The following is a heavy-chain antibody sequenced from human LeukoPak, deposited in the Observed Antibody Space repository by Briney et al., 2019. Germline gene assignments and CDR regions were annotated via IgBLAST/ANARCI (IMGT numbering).Heavy chain of an antibody. CDR2: IFYSGNT. CDR3: ARAGVTMIRGVITEYRGDV. J-gene: IGHJ6*02. Sequence: PSETLSLTCAVSGGSISSGGYSWSWIRQPPGKGLQWIGHIFYSGNTHYNPSLKSRLNISIDTSKNQFSLRLSSVAAADTAVYYCARAGVTMIRGVITEYRGDVWGQGTTVTVSS. V-gene: IGHV4-31*11. CDR1: GGSISSGGYS. D-gene: IGHD3-10*01.